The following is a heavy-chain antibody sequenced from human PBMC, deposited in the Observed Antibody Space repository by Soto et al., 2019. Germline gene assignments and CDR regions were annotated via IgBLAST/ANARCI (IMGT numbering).Heavy chain of an antibody. V-gene: IGHV3-33*01. J-gene: IGHJ4*02. CDR2: IWYDGSNK. D-gene: IGHD4-17*01. CDR1: GFTFSSYG. Sequence: GGSLRLSCAASGFTFSSYGMHWVRQAPGKGLEWVAVIWYDGSNKYYADSVKGRFTISRDNSKNTLYLQMNSLRAEDTAVYYCARDLNIYGDSAGPTWPDYWGQGTLVTVSS. CDR3: ARDLNIYGDSAGPTWPDY.